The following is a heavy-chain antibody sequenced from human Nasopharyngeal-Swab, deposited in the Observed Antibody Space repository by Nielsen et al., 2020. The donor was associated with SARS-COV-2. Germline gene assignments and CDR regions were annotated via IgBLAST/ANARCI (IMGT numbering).Heavy chain of an antibody. V-gene: IGHV3-33*06. CDR1: GFRFSSYG. Sequence: GESLKISCAASGFRFSSYGMHWVCQAPDKGLEWVAVIWHDGGSKYYGDSVTGRFIISRDNSKNMLYLEMNSLRVEDTAIYSCAKDADWGNYYYGLDVWGQGTTVTVSS. D-gene: IGHD7-27*01. J-gene: IGHJ6*02. CDR2: IWHDGGSK. CDR3: AKDADWGNYYYGLDV.